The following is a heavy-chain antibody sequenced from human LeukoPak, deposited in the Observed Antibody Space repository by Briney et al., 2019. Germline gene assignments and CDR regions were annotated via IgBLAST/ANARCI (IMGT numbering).Heavy chain of an antibody. CDR1: GFTVSSNY. CDR3: ARGYSSDN. J-gene: IGHJ4*02. V-gene: IGHV3-66*01. Sequence: PGGSLRLSCAASGFTVSSNYMSWLRQAPGKGLEWVSDIYSGGSTYYADSVKGRFTISRDNSKNTLNLQMNSLRAEDAAVYYCARGYSSDNWGQGTLVAVSS. CDR2: IYSGGST. D-gene: IGHD2-21*01.